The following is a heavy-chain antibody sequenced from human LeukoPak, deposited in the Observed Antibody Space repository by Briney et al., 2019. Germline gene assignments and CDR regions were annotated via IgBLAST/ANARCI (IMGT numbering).Heavy chain of an antibody. J-gene: IGHJ4*02. CDR1: GGSFSGYY. CDR2: INHSGST. Sequence: SETLSLTCAVYGGSFSGYYWSWIRQPPGRGLEWIGEINHSGSTNYNPSLKSRVTISVDTSKNQFSLKLSSVTAADTAVYYCARGFHQYCSSSACYGPSDYWGQGTLVTVSS. CDR3: ARGFHQYCSSSACYGPSDY. D-gene: IGHD2-2*01. V-gene: IGHV4-34*01.